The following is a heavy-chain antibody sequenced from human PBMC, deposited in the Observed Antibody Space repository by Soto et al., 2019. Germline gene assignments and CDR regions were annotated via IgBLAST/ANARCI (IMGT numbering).Heavy chain of an antibody. D-gene: IGHD6-19*01. CDR3: ARYSSGWQGVRDNWFHP. Sequence: SVKVCCKAPGDRFTSCAMRWLRQAPGQRLEWMGWINAGNGNTKYSQKFQGRVTITRDTSASTAYMELSSLRSEDTAVYYCARYSSGWQGVRDNWFHPWGQGTLVTVSS. CDR2: INAGNGNT. V-gene: IGHV1-3*01. CDR1: GDRFTSCA. J-gene: IGHJ5*02.